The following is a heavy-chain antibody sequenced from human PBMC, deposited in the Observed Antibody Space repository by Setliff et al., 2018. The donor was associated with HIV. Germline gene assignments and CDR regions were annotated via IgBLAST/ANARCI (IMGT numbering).Heavy chain of an antibody. CDR1: GGSISSGSYY. D-gene: IGHD3-3*01. CDR3: ARDYDFWSGWKAFDI. V-gene: IGHV4-61*09. J-gene: IGHJ3*02. CDR2: IYSSGST. Sequence: SETLSLTCTVSGGSISSGSYYWNWIRQPAGKGLEWIGHIYSSGSTNYNPSLKSRVTISVDTSKNQFSLKLSSVTAADTAVYYCARDYDFWSGWKAFDIWGQGTMVTVSS.